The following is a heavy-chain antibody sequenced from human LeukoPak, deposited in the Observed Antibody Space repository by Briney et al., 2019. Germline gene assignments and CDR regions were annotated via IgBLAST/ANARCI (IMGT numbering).Heavy chain of an antibody. J-gene: IGHJ4*02. CDR2: MSGRGGNI. CDR1: GLIFSNYA. D-gene: IGHD3-22*01. CDR3: AQVETYYYGSGYYPHYFDN. V-gene: IGHV3-23*01. Sequence: PGPSLRLSCPGYGLIFSNYAMTSARHPPGKGLEWVSFMSGRGGNIYNARSVKVRLILSRDNSKNTLYLQMNSLRAEDTALYYCAQVETYYYGSGYYPHYFDNWGQGTLVTVS.